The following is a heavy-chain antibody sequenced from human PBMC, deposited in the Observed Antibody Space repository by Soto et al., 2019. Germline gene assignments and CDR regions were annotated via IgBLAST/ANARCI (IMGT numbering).Heavy chain of an antibody. Sequence: QVQLVQSGAEVKKPGSSVKVSCKASGGTFSSYAISWVRQAPGQGLEWMGGIIPIFGTANYAQKFQGRVTITADESTSTAYMELGSLRSEDTAVYYCARDLGDTAIRPYYYGMDVWGQGTTVTVSS. CDR3: ARDLGDTAIRPYYYGMDV. J-gene: IGHJ6*02. V-gene: IGHV1-69*01. CDR2: IIPIFGTA. D-gene: IGHD5-18*01. CDR1: GGTFSSYA.